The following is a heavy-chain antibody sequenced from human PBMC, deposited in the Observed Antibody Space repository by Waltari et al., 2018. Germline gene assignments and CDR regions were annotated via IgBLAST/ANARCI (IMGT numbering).Heavy chain of an antibody. CDR3: TRGGNYLLGYFDF. D-gene: IGHD4-4*01. CDR1: GFTFRSYD. J-gene: IGHJ4*02. V-gene: IGHV3-21*04. Sequence: EVQLVESGGGLVQPGGSLRLSCAASGFTFRSYDMNWVRQAPGKGLEWVSYISSASGYIYYADSGKGRFTISRDNAKNSLSLQMSSLRAEDTAVYYCTRGGNYLLGYFDFWGQGVLVTVSS. CDR2: ISSASGYI.